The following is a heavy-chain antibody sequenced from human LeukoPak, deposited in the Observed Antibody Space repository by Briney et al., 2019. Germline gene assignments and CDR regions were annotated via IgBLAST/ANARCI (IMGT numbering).Heavy chain of an antibody. D-gene: IGHD3-22*01. CDR2: INPSGGST. V-gene: IGHV1-46*01. CDR1: GYTFTSYY. Sequence: GASVKVSCKASGYTFTSYYMHWVRQAPGQGLEWMGIINPSGGSTSYEQKLQGRVTMTRDTSTSTVYMELSSLRSEDTAVYYCARVGDSSGYHHDAFDIWGQGTMVTVSS. CDR3: ARVGDSSGYHHDAFDI. J-gene: IGHJ3*02.